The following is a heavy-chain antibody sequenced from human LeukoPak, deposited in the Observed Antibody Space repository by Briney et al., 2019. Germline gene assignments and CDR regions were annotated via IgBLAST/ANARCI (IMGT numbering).Heavy chain of an antibody. D-gene: IGHD3-22*01. V-gene: IGHV3-23*01. J-gene: IGHJ4*02. CDR3: ARDSSGYCYLRGY. CDR1: GFTFSSYA. CDR2: ISGSGGST. Sequence: GGSLRLSCAASGFTFSSYAVSWVRQAPGKGLEWVSAISGSGGSTYYADSVKGRFTISRDNSKNTLYLQMNSLRAEDTAVYYCARDSSGYCYLRGYWGQGTLVTVSS.